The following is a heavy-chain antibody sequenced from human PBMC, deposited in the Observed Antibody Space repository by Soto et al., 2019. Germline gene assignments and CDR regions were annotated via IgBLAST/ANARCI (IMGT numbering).Heavy chain of an antibody. D-gene: IGHD2-15*01. V-gene: IGHV3-74*01. CDR1: GFTFCSYW. Sequence: GGSLRLSCAASGFTFCSYWMHWVRQAPGKGLVWVSRINSDGSSTSYADSVKGRFTISRDNAKNTLYLQMNSLRAEDTAVYYCAREEVDYYYYGMDVWGQGTTVTV. CDR3: AREEVDYYYYGMDV. J-gene: IGHJ6*02. CDR2: INSDGSST.